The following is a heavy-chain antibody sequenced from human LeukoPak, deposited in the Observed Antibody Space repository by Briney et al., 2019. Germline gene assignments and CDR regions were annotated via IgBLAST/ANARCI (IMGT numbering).Heavy chain of an antibody. CDR2: MNPNSGNT. D-gene: IGHD6-19*01. J-gene: IGHJ4*02. Sequence: ASVKVSCKASGYTFTSYDINWVRQATGQGLEWMGWMNPNSGNTGYAQKFQGRVTMTRNTSISTAYMELSSLRSEDTAVYYCARGLSGHRWLVRDYWGQGTLVTVSS. CDR1: GYTFTSYD. CDR3: ARGLSGHRWLVRDY. V-gene: IGHV1-8*01.